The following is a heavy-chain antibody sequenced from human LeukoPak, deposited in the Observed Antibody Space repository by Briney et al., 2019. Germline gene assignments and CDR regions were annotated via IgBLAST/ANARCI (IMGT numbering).Heavy chain of an antibody. D-gene: IGHD2-2*01. V-gene: IGHV5-51*01. Sequence: GESLKISCTGSGYSFTNYWIAWVRQMPGKGLEWMGIIYPGDSETTYSPSFQGQVTISADKSITTTYLQWSSLKASDTAMYYCARGRGCCSSSSCYDFDYWGQGTLVTVSS. CDR1: GYSFTNYW. CDR2: IYPGDSET. CDR3: ARGRGCCSSSSCYDFDY. J-gene: IGHJ4*02.